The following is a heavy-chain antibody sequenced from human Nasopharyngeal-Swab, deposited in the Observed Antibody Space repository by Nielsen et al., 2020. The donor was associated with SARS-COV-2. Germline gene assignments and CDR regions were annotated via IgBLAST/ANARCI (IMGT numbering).Heavy chain of an antibody. CDR1: GVTFSSYG. D-gene: IGHD6-19*01. Sequence: GESLKISCAASGVTFSSYGMHWVRQAPGKGLEWVAVISYDGSNKYYADSVKGRFTISRDNSKNTLYLQMNSLRAEDTAVYYCATGWNFDYWGQGTLVTVSS. V-gene: IGHV3-30*03. CDR2: ISYDGSNK. CDR3: ATGWNFDY. J-gene: IGHJ4*02.